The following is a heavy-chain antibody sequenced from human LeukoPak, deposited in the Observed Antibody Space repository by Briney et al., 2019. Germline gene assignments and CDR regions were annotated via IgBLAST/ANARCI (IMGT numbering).Heavy chain of an antibody. V-gene: IGHV3-49*03. CDR2: IRSKAYGETS. CDR1: GFTFGDYA. CDR3: TRDRGAYNLYDY. Sequence: GGSLRLSCTASGFTFGDYAMSWIRQAPGKGLEWVGFIRSKAYGETSDYAASVKGRFTISRDDSKAIAYLQMNSLKTEDTAVYHCTRDRGAYNLYDYWGQGTLVTVSS. D-gene: IGHD1-1*01. J-gene: IGHJ4*02.